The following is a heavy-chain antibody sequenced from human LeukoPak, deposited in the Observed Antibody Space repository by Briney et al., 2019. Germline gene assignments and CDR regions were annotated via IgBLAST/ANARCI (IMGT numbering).Heavy chain of an antibody. CDR3: ARRSDGNSGYAFA. V-gene: IGHV3-23*01. J-gene: IGHJ4*02. CDR1: GFSFSSYA. D-gene: IGHD5-12*01. CDR2: ISGSGSDGSA. Sequence: QPGGSLRLSCAASGFSFSSYAMSWVRQAPGKGLEWVSVISGSGSDGSAYYADSVKGRFTISRDNSKNTVYLHMNSLRAEDTAIYYCARRSDGNSGYAFAWGQGTLVTVSS.